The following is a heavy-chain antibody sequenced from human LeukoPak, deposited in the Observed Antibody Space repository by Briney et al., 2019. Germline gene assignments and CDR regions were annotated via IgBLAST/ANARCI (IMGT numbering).Heavy chain of an antibody. J-gene: IGHJ4*02. V-gene: IGHV3-66*02. CDR3: ARGVGGSSSGFVDY. Sequence: GGSLRLSCAASGFTVTSNYMSWVRQAPGKGLEWVSVIYSGGSTYYADSVKGRFTISRVNSKNTLYLQMNSLRAEDTAVYYCARGVGGSSSGFVDYWGQGTLVTVSS. CDR2: IYSGGST. D-gene: IGHD6-6*01. CDR1: GFTVTSNY.